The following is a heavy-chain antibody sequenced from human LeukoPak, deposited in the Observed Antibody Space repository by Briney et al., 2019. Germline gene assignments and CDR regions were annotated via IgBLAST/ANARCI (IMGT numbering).Heavy chain of an antibody. V-gene: IGHV3-48*03. CDR2: IISTSSTT. CDR3: ARIARDYYYMDV. CDR1: GFSFSSYE. Sequence: GGSLRLSCAASGFSFSSYEMNWVRQAPGKGREWVSYIISTSSTTYYEDSVKGRFTVSRDNAKNSLYLQMSSLRVEDTAVYYCARIARDYYYMDVWGKGTTVTVSS. J-gene: IGHJ6*03.